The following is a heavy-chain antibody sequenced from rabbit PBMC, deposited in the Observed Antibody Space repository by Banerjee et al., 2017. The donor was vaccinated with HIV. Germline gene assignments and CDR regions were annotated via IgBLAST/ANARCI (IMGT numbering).Heavy chain of an antibody. Sequence: QSLEESGGDLVKPEGSLTLTCTASGFSFSSSYYMCWVRQAPGKGLEWIACIYAGSSGSTYYASWAKGRFTISKTSSTTVTLQMTSLTAADTATYFCARAAGTTYYPYYFNLWGPGTLVTVS. J-gene: IGHJ4*01. CDR3: ARAAGTTYYPYYFNL. V-gene: IGHV1S40*01. CDR1: GFSFSSSYY. D-gene: IGHD8-1*01. CDR2: IYAGSSGST.